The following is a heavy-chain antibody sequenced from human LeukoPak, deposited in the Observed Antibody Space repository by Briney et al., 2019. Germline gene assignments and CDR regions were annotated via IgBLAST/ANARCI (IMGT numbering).Heavy chain of an antibody. D-gene: IGHD4-23*01. V-gene: IGHV3-30*02. Sequence: PGGSLRLSCEASGFTFSNYGMHWVRRTPGTGLEWVAFIWHDGSNKYYADSVQGRFTVSRDNSKNTLYLQMNSLKTEDTAVYYCAKGHREVGNLWGQGTHVTVSS. CDR1: GFTFSNYG. J-gene: IGHJ4*02. CDR2: IWHDGSNK. CDR3: AKGHREVGNL.